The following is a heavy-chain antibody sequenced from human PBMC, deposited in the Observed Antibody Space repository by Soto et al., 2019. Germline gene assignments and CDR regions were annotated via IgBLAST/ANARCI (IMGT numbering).Heavy chain of an antibody. CDR2: IIPIFGTA. CDR3: ARGRYYDSSEGYFDY. V-gene: IGHV1-69*12. Sequence: QVQLVQSGAEVKKPGSSVKVSCKASGGTFSSYAISWVRQAPGQGLEWMGGIIPIFGTANSAQKFQGRVTIXXDXSXTTAYMELSSLRSEDTAVYYCARGRYYDSSEGYFDYWGQGTLVTVSS. J-gene: IGHJ4*02. D-gene: IGHD3-22*01. CDR1: GGTFSSYA.